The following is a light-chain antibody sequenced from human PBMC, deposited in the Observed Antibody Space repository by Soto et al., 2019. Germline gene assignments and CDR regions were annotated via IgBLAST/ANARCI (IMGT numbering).Light chain of an antibody. J-gene: IGKJ2*01. CDR1: HAVTNNF. Sequence: EIVLTQSPGTLSLSPGERATLSCRASHAVTNNFLAWYQQKPGQAPRLVIYGASSRPAGIPDRFSGSGAGTDFTRSISRLEPEDFAVYFCQQYGTSPGTFGQGTKLEIK. V-gene: IGKV3-20*01. CDR2: GAS. CDR3: QQYGTSPGT.